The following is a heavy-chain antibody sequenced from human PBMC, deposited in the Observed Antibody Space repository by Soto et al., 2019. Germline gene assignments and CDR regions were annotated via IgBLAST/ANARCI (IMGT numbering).Heavy chain of an antibody. CDR2: INHSGST. V-gene: IGHV4-34*01. CDR3: ARGLVGLWFGDLNDY. J-gene: IGHJ4*02. Sequence: SETLSLSCAVYGGSFSGYYWSWIRQPPGKGLEWIGEINHSGSTNYNPSLKSRVTISVDTSKNQFSLKLSSVTAADTAVYYCARGLVGLWFGDLNDYWGQGTLVTVS. D-gene: IGHD3-10*01. CDR1: GGSFSGYY.